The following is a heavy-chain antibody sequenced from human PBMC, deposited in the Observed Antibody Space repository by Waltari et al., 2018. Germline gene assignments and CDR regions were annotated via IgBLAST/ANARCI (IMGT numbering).Heavy chain of an antibody. CDR2: VHRNGRT. D-gene: IGHD2-15*01. Sequence: WSGVRQSPDKGLEWIGQVHRNGRTNYNPSLASRSIVSLDSSMNHFSLRILSATAADTAVYYCARDLGRGLFLDSWGQGTLVTVSP. V-gene: IGHV4-4*02. J-gene: IGHJ4*02. CDR3: ARDLGRGLFLDS.